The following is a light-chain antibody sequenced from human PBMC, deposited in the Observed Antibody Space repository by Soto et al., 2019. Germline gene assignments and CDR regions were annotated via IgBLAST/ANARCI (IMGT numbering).Light chain of an antibody. CDR2: AAS. V-gene: IGKV1-27*01. J-gene: IGKJ1*01. CDR3: QKYDTAPQT. Sequence: DIQMTQSPSSLSASVGDTVTITCRASQGIIDYLAWYQQRPRRVPRLLIYAASTLHTGVPSRFSGSGAGTDFTLTISSLQPEDVATYYCQKYDTAPQTFGPGTKVEIK. CDR1: QGIIDY.